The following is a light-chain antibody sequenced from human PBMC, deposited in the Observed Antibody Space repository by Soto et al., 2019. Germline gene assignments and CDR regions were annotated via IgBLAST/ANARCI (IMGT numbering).Light chain of an antibody. CDR2: DAS. V-gene: IGKV3-15*01. CDR3: QQYTNWLWT. J-gene: IGKJ1*01. CDR1: QSVATN. Sequence: TGLTQSPGTLSLSTGERATLSCRASQSVATNLAWYQQKPGQPPRLLIYDASTRATGIPARFSGSGSGTEFTLTISSLQSVDFAVYSCQQYTNWLWTFGHGT.